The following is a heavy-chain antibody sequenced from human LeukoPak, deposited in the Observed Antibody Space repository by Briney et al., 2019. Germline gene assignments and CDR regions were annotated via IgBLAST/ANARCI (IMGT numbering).Heavy chain of an antibody. V-gene: IGHV4-59*01. CDR2: IYYSGST. Sequence: PSETLSLTRTVSGGSISGYYWTWIRHPPGKGLEWIGSIYYSGSTNYNPSLKSRVTFSVDMSRNQFSLKVNSVTAADTAVYYCAREAYTSGWYLDYWGQGTLVIVSS. CDR1: GGSISGYY. CDR3: AREAYTSGWYLDY. D-gene: IGHD6-19*01. J-gene: IGHJ4*02.